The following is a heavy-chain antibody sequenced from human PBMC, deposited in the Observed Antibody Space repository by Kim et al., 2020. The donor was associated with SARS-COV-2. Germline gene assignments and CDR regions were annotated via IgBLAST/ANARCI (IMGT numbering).Heavy chain of an antibody. J-gene: IGHJ6*02. D-gene: IGHD3-9*01. Sequence: GGSLRLSCAASGFTFSSYSMNWVRQAPGKGLEWVSYISSSGSTIYYADSVKGRFTISRDNAKNSLYLQMNSLRAEDTAVYYCARVIDILTGYYPTHGMDVWGQETTVTVSS. CDR1: GFTFSSYS. V-gene: IGHV3-48*04. CDR3: ARVIDILTGYYPTHGMDV. CDR2: ISSSGSTI.